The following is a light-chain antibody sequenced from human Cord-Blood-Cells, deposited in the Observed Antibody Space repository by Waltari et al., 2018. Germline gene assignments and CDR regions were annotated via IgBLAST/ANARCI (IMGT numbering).Light chain of an antibody. Sequence: QSALTQPPSASGSPGQTVTISCTAPSSDVGGYNYVSWYQQHPGKAPKLMIYEVSKRPSGVPDRFSGSKSGNTASLTVSGLQAEDEADYYCSSYAGSNNFGVFGGGTKLTVL. CDR2: EVS. CDR3: SSYAGSNNFGV. V-gene: IGLV2-8*01. CDR1: SSDVGGYNY. J-gene: IGLJ3*02.